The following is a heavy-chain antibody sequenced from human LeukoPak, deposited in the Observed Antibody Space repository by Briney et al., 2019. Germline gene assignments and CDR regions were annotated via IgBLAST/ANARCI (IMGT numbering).Heavy chain of an antibody. V-gene: IGHV6-1*01. Sequence: SQTLSLTCAISGDSVSSNSAAWNWIRQSPSRGLEWLGRTYYRSKWYNDYAVSVKSRITINPDTSKNQFSLQLNSVTPEDTAVYYCALWIQLWFGDPRSFDIWGQGTMVTVSS. CDR3: ALWIQLWFGDPRSFDI. CDR1: GDSVSSNSAA. CDR2: TYYRSKWYN. D-gene: IGHD5-18*01. J-gene: IGHJ3*02.